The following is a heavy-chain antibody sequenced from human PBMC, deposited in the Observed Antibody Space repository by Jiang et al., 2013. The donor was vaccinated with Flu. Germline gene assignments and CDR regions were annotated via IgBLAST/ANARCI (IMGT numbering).Heavy chain of an antibody. CDR1: GGTFSSYA. CDR3: ARKYYYDSSGYGGFDP. D-gene: IGHD3-22*01. CDR2: IIPILGTA. Sequence: KPGSSVKVSCKASGGTFSSYAISWVRQAPGQGLEWMGGIIPILGTANYAQKFQGRVTITADESTSTAYMELSSLRSEDTAVYYCARKYYYDSSGYGGFDPWGQGTLVTVSS. J-gene: IGHJ5*02. V-gene: IGHV1-69*01.